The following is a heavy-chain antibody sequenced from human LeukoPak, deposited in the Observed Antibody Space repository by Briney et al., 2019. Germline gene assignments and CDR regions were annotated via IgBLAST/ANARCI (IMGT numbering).Heavy chain of an antibody. J-gene: IGHJ4*02. V-gene: IGHV1-8*01. CDR1: GYTFTSYD. CDR3: ARAYYYDSSGYGGADY. CDR2: MNPNSGNT. D-gene: IGHD3-22*01. Sequence: ASVKVSCXASGYTFTSYDINWVRQATGQGLEWMGWMNPNSGNTGYAQKFQGRVTMTRNTSISTAYMELSSLRSEDTAVYYCARAYYYDSSGYGGADYWGQGTLVTVSS.